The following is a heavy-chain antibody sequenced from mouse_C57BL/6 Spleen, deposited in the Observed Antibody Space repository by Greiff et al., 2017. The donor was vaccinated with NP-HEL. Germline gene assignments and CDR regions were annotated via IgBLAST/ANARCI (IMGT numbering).Heavy chain of an antibody. CDR1: GYTFTSYW. V-gene: IGHV1-69*01. CDR2: IDPSDSYT. Sequence: QVQLQQPGAELVMPGASVKLSCKASGYTFTSYWMHWVKQRPGQGLEWIGEIDPSDSYTNYNQKFKGKSTLTVDKSSSTAYMQLSSLTSEDSAVYYCARSGPYYSNDYWGQGTTLTVSS. J-gene: IGHJ2*01. CDR3: ARSGPYYSNDY. D-gene: IGHD2-5*01.